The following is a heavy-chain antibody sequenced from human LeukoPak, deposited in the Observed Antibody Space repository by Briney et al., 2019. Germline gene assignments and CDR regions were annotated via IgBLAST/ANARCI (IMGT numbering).Heavy chain of an antibody. J-gene: IGHJ5*01. CDR2: ISSSSDYT. CDR1: GFTFSDYH. Sequence: GGSLRLACAASGFTFSDYHMSWIRQAPGKGLEWVSYISSSSDYTNYADSVKGRFTISRDNAKNSLYLRMNGLRVEDTAVYYCTRGMTVAANWFDSWGQGTLVTVSS. D-gene: IGHD6-19*01. V-gene: IGHV3-11*06. CDR3: TRGMTVAANWFDS.